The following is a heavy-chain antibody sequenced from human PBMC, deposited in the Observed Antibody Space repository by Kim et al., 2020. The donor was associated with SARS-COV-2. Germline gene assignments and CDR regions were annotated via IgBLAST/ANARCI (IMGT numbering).Heavy chain of an antibody. Sequence: GGSLRLSCAASGFTFSSYWMSWVRQAPGKGLEWVANIKQDGSEKYYVDSVKGRFTISRDNAKNSLYLQMNSLRAEDTAVYYCARAGGGDLRYNWFDPWGQGTLVTVSS. D-gene: IGHD3-16*01. J-gene: IGHJ5*02. CDR1: GFTFSSYW. CDR2: IKQDGSEK. V-gene: IGHV3-7*03. CDR3: ARAGGGDLRYNWFDP.